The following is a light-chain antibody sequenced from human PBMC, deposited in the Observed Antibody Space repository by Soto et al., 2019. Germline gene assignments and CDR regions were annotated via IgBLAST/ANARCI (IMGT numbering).Light chain of an antibody. CDR2: GVS. J-gene: IGKJ1*01. CDR1: QSVSSNY. Sequence: EIVLTQSPGTLSLSPGERATLSCRASQSVSSNYLAWFQQRPGQPPRLIIYGVSTRATGTPDRFSASGSGTDFTLTINRLEREDFAVYYCQQYGGSPWTFGQGTKVE. CDR3: QQYGGSPWT. V-gene: IGKV3-20*01.